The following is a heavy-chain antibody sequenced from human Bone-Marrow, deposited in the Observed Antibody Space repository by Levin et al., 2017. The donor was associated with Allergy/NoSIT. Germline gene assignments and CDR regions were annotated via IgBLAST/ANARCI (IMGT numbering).Heavy chain of an antibody. V-gene: IGHV3-66*01. J-gene: IGHJ4*02. CDR1: GFTVSNNY. D-gene: IGHD2-15*01. CDR2: IYSGGST. CDR3: SGGRYCSGSTCPD. Sequence: GGSLRLSCAASGFTVSNNYMTWVRQAPGKGLEWVSLIYSGGSTYYVDSVKGRFTIFRDSSKNTAFLQLNSLRVEDPAVYYCSGGRYCSGSTCPDWGQGTLVTVSS.